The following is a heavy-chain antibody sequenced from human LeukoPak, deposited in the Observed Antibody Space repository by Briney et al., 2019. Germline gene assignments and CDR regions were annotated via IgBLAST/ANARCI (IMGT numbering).Heavy chain of an antibody. Sequence: PGGSLRLSCAASGLTFRNYGMHWVRQAPGKGLEWVAVIWRDGSIENYADSVKGRFTISRDNSKNTLYLQMNSLRAEDTAVYYCAIWYSSGWSFDYWGPGTPVTVSS. V-gene: IGHV3-33*01. CDR1: GLTFRNYG. CDR2: IWRDGSIE. D-gene: IGHD6-19*01. CDR3: AIWYSSGWSFDY. J-gene: IGHJ4*02.